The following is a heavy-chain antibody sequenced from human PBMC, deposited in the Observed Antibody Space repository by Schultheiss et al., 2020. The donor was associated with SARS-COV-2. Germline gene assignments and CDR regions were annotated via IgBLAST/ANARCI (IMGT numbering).Heavy chain of an antibody. D-gene: IGHD2-15*01. Sequence: GESLKISCAASGFTFSSYAMHWVRQAPGKGLEWVAVISYDGSNKYYADSVKGRFTISRDNSKNTLYLQMNSLRAEDTAVYYCAKGDMNLWSIVVVVAARSGMDVWGQGTTVTVSS. CDR2: ISYDGSNK. CDR1: GFTFSSYA. V-gene: IGHV3-30-3*01. J-gene: IGHJ6*02. CDR3: AKGDMNLWSIVVVVAARSGMDV.